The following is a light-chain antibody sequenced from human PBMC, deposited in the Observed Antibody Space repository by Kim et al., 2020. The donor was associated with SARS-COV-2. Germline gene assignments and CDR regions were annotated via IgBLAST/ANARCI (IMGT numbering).Light chain of an antibody. CDR1: QSITSW. J-gene: IGKJ1*01. Sequence: DIQMTQSPSTLSASIGDTVTITCRASQSITSWLVWYQQKPGEAPRALMSFVSTLQSGVPSRFRGYGFGTKFDLTINGLQPDDFATYYCQHYNGYWTFGQGTKVDIK. CDR2: FVS. CDR3: QHYNGYWT. V-gene: IGKV1-5*01.